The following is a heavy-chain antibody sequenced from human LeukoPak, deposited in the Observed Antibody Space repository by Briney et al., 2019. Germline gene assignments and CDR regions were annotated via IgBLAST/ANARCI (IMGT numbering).Heavy chain of an antibody. D-gene: IGHD3-22*01. CDR3: ARRKFDSSGSAFFDY. J-gene: IGHJ4*02. CDR2: IYLGDSDT. Sequence: GESLKIPCKGIGDKFSTYWIGWVRQMPGKGLEWMGSIYLGDSDTRYSPSFQGRVSLSADKSASTAYLQWSSLKASDTAIYYCARRKFDSSGSAFFDYWGRGTLVTVSS. V-gene: IGHV5-51*01. CDR1: GDKFSTYW.